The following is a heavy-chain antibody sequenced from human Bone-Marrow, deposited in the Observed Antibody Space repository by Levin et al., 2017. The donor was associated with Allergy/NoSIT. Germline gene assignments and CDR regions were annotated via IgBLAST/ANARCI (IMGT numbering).Heavy chain of an antibody. CDR2: IYHTGNT. CDR3: TTKFGDFRNWFDP. J-gene: IGHJ5*02. CDR1: GGSVNSLNW. D-gene: IGHD4-17*01. Sequence: PSETLSLTCAVSGGSVNSLNWWTWVRQPPGKGLEWIGEIYHTGNTNYNTSLESRVTMSVDKSKNQFSLKLKSVTAADTAIYYCTTKFGDFRNWFDPWGQGTLVTVSS. V-gene: IGHV4-4*02.